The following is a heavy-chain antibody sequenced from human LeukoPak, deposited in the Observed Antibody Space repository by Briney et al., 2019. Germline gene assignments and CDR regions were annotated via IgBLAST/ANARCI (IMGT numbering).Heavy chain of an antibody. CDR2: ISSSSSYI. Sequence: GGSLRLSCAASRFTFSSYSMNWVRQAPGKGLEWVSSISSSSSYIYYADSVKGRFTISRDNSKNTLYLQMNSLRAEDTAVYYCARWTRDGYNQRYFDLWGRGTLVTVSS. J-gene: IGHJ2*01. CDR3: ARWTRDGYNQRYFDL. CDR1: RFTFSSYS. V-gene: IGHV3-21*01. D-gene: IGHD5-24*01.